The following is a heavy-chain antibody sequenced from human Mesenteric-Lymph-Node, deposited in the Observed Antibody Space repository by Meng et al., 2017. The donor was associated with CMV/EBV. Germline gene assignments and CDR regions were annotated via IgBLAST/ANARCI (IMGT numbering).Heavy chain of an antibody. CDR2: SENSGDST. D-gene: IGHD3-16*01. Sequence: GEALKISCAASGFNFSSSAMSWVRQAPGKGLEWVSSSENSGDSTFDGDSVKGRFTISRGNSKKTVYLQTNNIRTEDTAVYYCAKDPRYFGDNSSPGHGAWGQGTLVTVSS. CDR1: GFNFSSSA. J-gene: IGHJ5*02. CDR3: AKDPRYFGDNSSPGHGA. V-gene: IGHV3-23*01.